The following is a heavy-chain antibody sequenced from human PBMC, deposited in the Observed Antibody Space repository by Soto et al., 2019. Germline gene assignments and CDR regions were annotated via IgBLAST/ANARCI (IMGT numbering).Heavy chain of an antibody. J-gene: IGHJ4*02. CDR2: FDPEDGET. CDR3: ATTIYYDSSGYYSFDY. V-gene: IGHV1-24*01. Sequence: ASVKVSCKVSGYTLTELSMHWVRQAPGKGLEWMGGFDPEDGETIYAQKFQGRVTMTEDTSTDTAYMELSSLRSEDTAVYYSATTIYYDSSGYYSFDYWGQGTLVTVSS. CDR1: GYTLTELS. D-gene: IGHD3-22*01.